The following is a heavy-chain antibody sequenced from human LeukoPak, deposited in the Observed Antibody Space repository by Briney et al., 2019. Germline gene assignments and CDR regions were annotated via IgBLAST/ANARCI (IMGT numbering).Heavy chain of an antibody. D-gene: IGHD2-8*02. CDR1: GFTVSSNY. J-gene: IGHJ6*02. Sequence: PGGSPRLSCAASGFTVSSNYMSWVRQAPGKGLEWVSVIYSGGSTYYADSVKGRFTISRDNSKNTLYLQMNSLRAEDTAVYYCARDLVGYYYGMDVWGQGTTVTISS. CDR2: IYSGGST. V-gene: IGHV3-66*01. CDR3: ARDLVGYYYGMDV.